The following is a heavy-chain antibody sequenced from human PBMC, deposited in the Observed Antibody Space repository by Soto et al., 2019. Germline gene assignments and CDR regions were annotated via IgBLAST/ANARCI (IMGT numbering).Heavy chain of an antibody. Sequence: GSVKVSCKASGYTFTSYYMHWVRQAPGQGLEWMGWINPNSGGTNYAQKFQGRVTMTRDTSISTAYMELSRLRSDDTAVYYCARDLRQWLVGYYYYGMDVWGQGTTVTVSS. V-gene: IGHV1-2*02. J-gene: IGHJ6*02. CDR2: INPNSGGT. CDR3: ARDLRQWLVGYYYYGMDV. CDR1: GYTFTSYY. D-gene: IGHD6-19*01.